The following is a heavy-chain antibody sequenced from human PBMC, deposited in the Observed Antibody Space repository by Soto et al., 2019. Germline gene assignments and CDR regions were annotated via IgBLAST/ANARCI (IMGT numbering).Heavy chain of an antibody. D-gene: IGHD2-2*01. V-gene: IGHV4-34*01. CDR2: INHSGST. CDR3: ARVTPDCSSTSCSPNYFDY. Sequence: PSETLSLTCAVYGGSFSGYYWSWIRQPPGKGLEWIGEINHSGSTNYNPSLKSRVTISVDTSKNQFSLKLSSVTAADTAVYYCARVTPDCSSTSCSPNYFDYWGQGTLVTVSS. J-gene: IGHJ4*02. CDR1: GGSFSGYY.